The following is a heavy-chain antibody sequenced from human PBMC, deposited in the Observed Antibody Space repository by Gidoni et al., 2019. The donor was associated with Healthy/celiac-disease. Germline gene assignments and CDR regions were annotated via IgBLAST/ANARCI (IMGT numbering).Heavy chain of an antibody. D-gene: IGHD3-3*01. V-gene: IGHV3-30*18. J-gene: IGHJ4*02. Sequence: QVQLVESGGGVVQPGRSLSLSCAASGFTFSIYGMPWVRPAPGKGLEWVAVISYDGSNKYYADSVKGRFTISRDNSKNTLYLQMNSLRAEDTAVYYCAKAYYDFWSGYTKTGLLDYWGQGTLVTVSS. CDR1: GFTFSIYG. CDR2: ISYDGSNK. CDR3: AKAYYDFWSGYTKTGLLDY.